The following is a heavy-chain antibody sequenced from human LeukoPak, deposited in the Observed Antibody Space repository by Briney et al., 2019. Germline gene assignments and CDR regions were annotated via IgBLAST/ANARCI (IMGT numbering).Heavy chain of an antibody. CDR1: GYTFTSYD. V-gene: IGHV1-8*01. D-gene: IGHD2-2*01. Sequence: GASVKVSSKASGYTFTSYDINWVRQATGQGLEWMGWMNPNSGNTGYAQKFQGRVTMTRNTSISTAYMELSSLRSEDTAVYYCARGLNVVVPAAINYYYGMDVWGQGTTVTVSS. CDR2: MNPNSGNT. CDR3: ARGLNVVVPAAINYYYGMDV. J-gene: IGHJ6*02.